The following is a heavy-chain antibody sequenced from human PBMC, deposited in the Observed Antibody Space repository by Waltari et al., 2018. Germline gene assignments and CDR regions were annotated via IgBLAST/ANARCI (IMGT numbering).Heavy chain of an antibody. Sequence: APGQGLEWMGRIIPIFGTANYAQKFQGRVTITADKSTSTAYMELSSLRSEDTAVYYCARGDTMVQGVYGMDVWGQGTTVTVSS. D-gene: IGHD3-10*01. J-gene: IGHJ6*02. CDR2: IIPIFGTA. V-gene: IGHV1-69*06. CDR3: ARGDTMVQGVYGMDV.